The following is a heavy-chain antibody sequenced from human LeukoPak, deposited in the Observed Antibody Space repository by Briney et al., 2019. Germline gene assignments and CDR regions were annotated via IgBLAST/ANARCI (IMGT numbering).Heavy chain of an antibody. J-gene: IGHJ4*02. Sequence: ASVKVSCKASGYTFTGHYMHRVRQAPGQPLEWMGWINPNSGDTSHPQTFRGRVTMTRDTSISTAHMDLGRLRSDDTAVYYCARGNFVKMGSFVCWGQGSLVTVSS. CDR1: GYTFTGHY. V-gene: IGHV1-2*02. D-gene: IGHD5-24*01. CDR2: INPNSGDT. CDR3: ARGNFVKMGSFVC.